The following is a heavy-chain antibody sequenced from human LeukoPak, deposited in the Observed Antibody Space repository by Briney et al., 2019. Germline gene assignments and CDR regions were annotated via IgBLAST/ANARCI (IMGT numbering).Heavy chain of an antibody. V-gene: IGHV3-53*01. CDR1: GFTVSTNF. CDR3: AKEGYSSTSSGY. CDR2: IYGGGST. D-gene: IGHD2-2*01. Sequence: GGSLRLSCAASGFTVSTNFMSWVRQAPGKGLEWVSVIYGGGSTYYSDSVKGRFTISRDTSKNTVYLQMNSLRAEDTAVYYCAKEGYSSTSSGYWGQGTLVTVSS. J-gene: IGHJ4*02.